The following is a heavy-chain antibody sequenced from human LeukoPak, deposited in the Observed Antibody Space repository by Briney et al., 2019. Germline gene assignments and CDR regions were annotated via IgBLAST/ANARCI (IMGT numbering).Heavy chain of an antibody. J-gene: IGHJ3*02. CDR2: IYYSGST. Sequence: SETLSLTCAVYGGSFSGYYWSWIRQPPGKGLEWIGYIYYSGSTNYNPSLKSRVTISVDTSKNQFSLKLSSVTAADTAVYYCARDRDSGSYSHDAFDIWGQGTMVTVSS. CDR3: ARDRDSGSYSHDAFDI. V-gene: IGHV4-59*01. CDR1: GGSFSGYY. D-gene: IGHD1-26*01.